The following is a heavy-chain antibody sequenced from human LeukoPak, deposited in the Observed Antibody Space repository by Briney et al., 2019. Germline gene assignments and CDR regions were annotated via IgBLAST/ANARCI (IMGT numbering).Heavy chain of an antibody. J-gene: IGHJ3*02. Sequence: SVKVSCKASGGTFNSYAISWVRQAPGQGLEWMGGIIPIFGTANYAQKFQGRVTITADESTSTAYMELSSLRSEDTAVYYCARGIPPGDAFDIWGQGTMVTVSS. D-gene: IGHD2-2*02. CDR2: IIPIFGTA. V-gene: IGHV1-69*13. CDR3: ARGIPPGDAFDI. CDR1: GGTFNSYA.